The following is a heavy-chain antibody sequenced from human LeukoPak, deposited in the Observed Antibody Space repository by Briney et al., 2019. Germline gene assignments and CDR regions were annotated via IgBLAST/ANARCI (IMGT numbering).Heavy chain of an antibody. CDR2: IYHSGST. CDR3: ARDIDDSSRSAFDI. CDR1: GGSISSSNW. V-gene: IGHV4-4*02. Sequence: SGTLSLTCAVSGGSISSSNWWSWVRQPPGKGLEWIGEIYHSGSTNYNPSLKSRVTISVDTSKNQFSLKLSSVTAADTAVYYCARDIDDSSRSAFDIWGQGTMVTVSS. D-gene: IGHD3-22*01. J-gene: IGHJ3*02.